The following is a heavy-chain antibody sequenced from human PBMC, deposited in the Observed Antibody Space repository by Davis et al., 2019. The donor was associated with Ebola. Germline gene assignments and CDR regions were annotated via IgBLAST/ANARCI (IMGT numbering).Heavy chain of an antibody. J-gene: IGHJ1*01. D-gene: IGHD6-13*01. V-gene: IGHV3-23*01. CDR3: ASSSWYAEYFQH. CDR1: GFTFSSYS. CDR2: ISGSGVST. Sequence: GGSLRLSCAASGFTFSSYSMSWVRQAPGKGLEWVSPISGSGVSTYYADSVKGRFTISRDNSKNTLYLQMNSLRAEDTAVYYCASSSWYAEYFQHWGQGTLVTVSS.